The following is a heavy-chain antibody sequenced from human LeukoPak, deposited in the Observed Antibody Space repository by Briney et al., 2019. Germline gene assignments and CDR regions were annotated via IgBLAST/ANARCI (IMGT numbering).Heavy chain of an antibody. J-gene: IGHJ3*02. CDR3: ASPRGGAFDI. CDR2: ICYSATT. D-gene: IGHD3-10*01. V-gene: IGHV4-59*01. Sequence: SETLSLTCTVSGGSISSSCWSWIRQPPGKGLGWIAYICYSATTNYNPSLQGRVTISGDTSKNQFSLKPNSVTAADTAVYYCASPRGGAFDIWGQGTMVTVSS. CDR1: GGSISSSC.